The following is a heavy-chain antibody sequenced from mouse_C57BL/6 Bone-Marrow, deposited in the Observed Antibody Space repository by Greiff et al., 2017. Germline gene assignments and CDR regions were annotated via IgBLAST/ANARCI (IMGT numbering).Heavy chain of an antibody. CDR1: GFSLTSYA. D-gene: IGHD1-1*01. CDR3: ARSPPFYYGSSYYAMDY. Sequence: VKLMESGPGLVAPSQSLSITCTVSGFSLTSYAISWVRQPPGKGLEWLGVIWTGGGTNYNSALKSRLSISKDNSKSQVFLKMNSLQTDDTARYYCARSPPFYYGSSYYAMDYWGQGTSVTVSS. V-gene: IGHV2-9-1*01. J-gene: IGHJ4*01. CDR2: IWTGGGT.